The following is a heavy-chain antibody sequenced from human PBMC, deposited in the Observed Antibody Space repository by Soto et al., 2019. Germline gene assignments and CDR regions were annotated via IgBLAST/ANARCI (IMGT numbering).Heavy chain of an antibody. Sequence: ASVKVSCKVSGYTLTELSMHWVRQAPGKGLEWMGGFDPEDGETIYAQKFQGRVTMTEDTSTDPAYMELSSLGSEDTAVYYCATAGPVTTVTYYYYYMDVWGKGTTVTVSS. J-gene: IGHJ6*03. D-gene: IGHD4-4*01. CDR3: ATAGPVTTVTYYYYYMDV. V-gene: IGHV1-24*01. CDR1: GYTLTELS. CDR2: FDPEDGET.